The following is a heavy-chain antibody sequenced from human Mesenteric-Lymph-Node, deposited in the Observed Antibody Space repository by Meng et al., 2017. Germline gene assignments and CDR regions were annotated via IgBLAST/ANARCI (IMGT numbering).Heavy chain of an antibody. CDR1: GYTFTTYW. Sequence: KVSCKGSGYTFTTYWIGWVRQVPGKGLEWMGIIFPGDSDTRYSPSFQGQVTISADKSISTAYLQWSSLKASDTAMYYCARTSGSYDVPFDYWGQGTLVTVSS. CDR3: ARTSGSYDVPFDY. CDR2: IFPGDSDT. D-gene: IGHD3-10*01. J-gene: IGHJ4*02. V-gene: IGHV5-51*01.